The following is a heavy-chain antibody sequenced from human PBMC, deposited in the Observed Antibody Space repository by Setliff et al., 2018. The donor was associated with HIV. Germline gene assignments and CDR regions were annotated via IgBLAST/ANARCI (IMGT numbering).Heavy chain of an antibody. CDR3: ARDPTGPTGEDY. V-gene: IGHV1-46*01. CDR1: GYSFSNYF. J-gene: IGHJ4*02. CDR2: IKPGTP. D-gene: IGHD1-1*01. Sequence: ASVKVSCKTSGYSFSNYFIHWVRQAPGQGLEWMGMIKPGTPNIAQKCLRRVTMTGDTSTSTVYMELSSLRSEDTAVYYCARDPTGPTGEDYWGQGTLVTVSS.